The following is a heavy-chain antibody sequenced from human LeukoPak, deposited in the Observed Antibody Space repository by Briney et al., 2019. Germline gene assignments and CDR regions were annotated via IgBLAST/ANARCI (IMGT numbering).Heavy chain of an antibody. CDR2: INPNSAGT. V-gene: IGHV1-2*02. J-gene: IGHJ3*02. CDR1: GYTFTGYY. CDR3: AREEVRQTLVVVVAATDDAFDI. Sequence: ASVKVSCKASGYTFTGYYMHWVRQAPGQGLEWMGWINPNSAGTNYAQKFQGRVTMTRDTSISTAYMELSRLRSDDTAVYYCAREEVRQTLVVVVAATDDAFDIWGQGTMVSVSS. D-gene: IGHD2-15*01.